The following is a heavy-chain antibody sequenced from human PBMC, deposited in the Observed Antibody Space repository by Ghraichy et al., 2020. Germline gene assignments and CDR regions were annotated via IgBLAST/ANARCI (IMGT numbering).Heavy chain of an antibody. J-gene: IGHJ3*02. Sequence: LSLTCAASGFTFSSYSMNWVRQAPGKGLEWVSYISSSSNTIYYADSVKGRFTISRDNAKNSLYLQMNSLRDEDTAVYYCTRDRLEEWQLLRYAFDNWGQGTMVPVSS. CDR2: ISSSSNTI. CDR1: GFTFSSYS. CDR3: TRDRLEEWQLLRYAFDN. D-gene: IGHD1-26*01. V-gene: IGHV3-48*02.